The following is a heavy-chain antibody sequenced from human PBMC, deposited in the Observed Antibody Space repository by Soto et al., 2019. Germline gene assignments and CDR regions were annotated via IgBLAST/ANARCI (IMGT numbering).Heavy chain of an antibody. Sequence: SETLSLTCTVSGGSISSYYWSWIRQPPGKGLEWIGNIYHSGSTNYNPSLRSRVTISVDTSKSQFSLKLSSVTAADTAVYYCARYSVSGSYSYYYLALDIWGQGTMVTVSS. CDR3: ARYSVSGSYSYYYLALDI. V-gene: IGHV4-59*01. D-gene: IGHD3-10*01. CDR2: IYHSGST. CDR1: GGSISSYY. J-gene: IGHJ3*02.